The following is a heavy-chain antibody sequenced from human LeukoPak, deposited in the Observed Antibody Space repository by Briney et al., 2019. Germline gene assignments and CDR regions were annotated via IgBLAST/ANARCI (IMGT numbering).Heavy chain of an antibody. J-gene: IGHJ4*02. D-gene: IGHD6-13*01. CDR3: ARGRIAAAGSLNDY. V-gene: IGHV4-39*07. CDR1: GGSVSSGSYY. Sequence: SETLSLTCTVSGGSVSSGSYYWSWIRQPPGKGLEWIGEINHSGSTNYNPSLKSRVTISVDTSKNQFSLKLSSVTAADTAVYYCARGRIAAAGSLNDYWGQGTLVTVSS. CDR2: INHSGST.